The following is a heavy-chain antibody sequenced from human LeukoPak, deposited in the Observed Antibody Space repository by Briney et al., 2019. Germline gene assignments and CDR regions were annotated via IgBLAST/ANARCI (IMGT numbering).Heavy chain of an antibody. Sequence: PGGTLRLSCAASGFTFRSYGMNWVRQAPGKGLEWIGSMYYSGSTYYSPSLKSRVTISVDTSKNQFSLKLNSVTAADTAVYYCARYGLLGLSEINAFDIWGQGTRVTVSS. J-gene: IGHJ3*02. CDR1: GFTFRSYG. D-gene: IGHD2-2*01. CDR3: ARYGLLGLSEINAFDI. CDR2: MYYSGST. V-gene: IGHV4-39*07.